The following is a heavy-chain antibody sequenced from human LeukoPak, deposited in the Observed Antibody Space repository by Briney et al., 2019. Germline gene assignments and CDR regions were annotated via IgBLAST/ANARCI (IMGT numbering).Heavy chain of an antibody. D-gene: IGHD6-19*01. CDR3: KWFESVAGFDY. V-gene: IGHV3-69-1*01. CDR1: GFTFSSYA. Sequence: GGSLRLSCAASGFTFSSYAMTWVRQAPGKGLEWVSGINSGETTYYADSVKGRFTISRDNAKNSLYLQMNSLRAEDTAVYYCKWFESVAGFDYWGQGTLVTVSS. J-gene: IGHJ4*02. CDR2: INSGETT.